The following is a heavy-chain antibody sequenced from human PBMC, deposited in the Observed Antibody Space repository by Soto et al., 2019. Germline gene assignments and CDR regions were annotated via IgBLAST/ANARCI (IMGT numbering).Heavy chain of an antibody. D-gene: IGHD5-12*01. V-gene: IGHV1-2*04. J-gene: IGHJ6*03. CDR3: ARESGGATSTLDYYYFYMDV. CDR1: GDSFNDYY. CDR2: INPNGGVT. Sequence: VQLVQSGAEVRKPGASVKFSCKSSGDSFNDYYIHWVRQAPGQGLEWMGWINPNGGVTKYAQKFQGWVTMTRDTSIRTVYMELSMLRSDDTAVYYCARESGGATSTLDYYYFYMDVWGKGTTVTVSS.